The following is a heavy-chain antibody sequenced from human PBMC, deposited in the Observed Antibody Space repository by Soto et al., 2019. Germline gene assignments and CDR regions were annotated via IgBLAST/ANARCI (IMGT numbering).Heavy chain of an antibody. V-gene: IGHV1-2*04. Sequence: GASVKVSCKASGYTFTSYYMHWVRQAPGQGLEWMGIINPNSGGTNYAQKFQGWVTMTRDTSISTAYMELSRLRSDDTAVYYCASACRDGYNCLDYWGQGTLVTVSS. CDR1: GYTFTSYY. J-gene: IGHJ4*02. D-gene: IGHD5-12*01. CDR3: ASACRDGYNCLDY. CDR2: INPNSGGT.